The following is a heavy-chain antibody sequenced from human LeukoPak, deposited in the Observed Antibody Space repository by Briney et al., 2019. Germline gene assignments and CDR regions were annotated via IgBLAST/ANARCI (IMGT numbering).Heavy chain of an antibody. J-gene: IGHJ4*02. Sequence: HTGGSLRLSCAASGFTFSSYSMNWVRQAPGKGLEWVSTLGGRGVLTYYADSVRGRFTVSRDNSKNTLYLQMNSLRAEDTAVYYCAKDRILGSMGRSFESWGQGTLVTVSS. CDR3: AKDRILGSMGRSFES. CDR1: GFTFSSYS. V-gene: IGHV3-23*01. CDR2: LGGRGVLT. D-gene: IGHD3-16*01.